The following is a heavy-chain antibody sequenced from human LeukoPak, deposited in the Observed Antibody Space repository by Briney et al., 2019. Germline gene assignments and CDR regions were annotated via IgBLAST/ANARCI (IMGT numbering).Heavy chain of an antibody. Sequence: SQTLSLTCTVSGGSISSGSYYWSWIRQPAGKGLEWIGRIYTSGSTNYNPSLKSRVTISVDTSKNQFSLKLSSVTAADTAVYYCARGVGPLKLRYFDWLLDAFDIWGQGTMVTVSS. J-gene: IGHJ3*02. D-gene: IGHD3-9*01. V-gene: IGHV4-61*02. CDR1: GGSISSGSYY. CDR3: ARGVGPLKLRYFDWLLDAFDI. CDR2: IYTSGST.